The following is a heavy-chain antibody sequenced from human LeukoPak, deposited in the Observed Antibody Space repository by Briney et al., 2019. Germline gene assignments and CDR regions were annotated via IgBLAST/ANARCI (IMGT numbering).Heavy chain of an antibody. J-gene: IGHJ3*02. CDR1: GGSISSSNW. CDR3: ARHRDTTIVYRAFDI. CDR2: IYHSGST. V-gene: IGHV4-4*02. Sequence: SGTLSLTCAVSGGSISSSNWWSWVRQPPGKGLEWIGEIYHSGSTNYNPSLKSRVTISVDKSKNQFSLKLSSVTAADTAVYYCARHRDTTIVYRAFDIWGQGTMVTVSS. D-gene: IGHD5-18*01.